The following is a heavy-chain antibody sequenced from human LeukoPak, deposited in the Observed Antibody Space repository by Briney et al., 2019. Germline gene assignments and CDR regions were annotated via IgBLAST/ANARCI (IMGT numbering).Heavy chain of an antibody. J-gene: IGHJ6*02. Sequence: GGSLRLSCAASGFTFSTYAMHWVRQATGKGLEWVAIISYDGNNKYYADSVKGRFTISRDNSKNTLYVQMNSLRADDTAVYYCVREGLAPEGYYYVMDVWGQGTPVTVSS. CDR1: GFTFSTYA. CDR3: VREGLAPEGYYYVMDV. D-gene: IGHD1-14*01. CDR2: ISYDGNNK. V-gene: IGHV3-30-3*01.